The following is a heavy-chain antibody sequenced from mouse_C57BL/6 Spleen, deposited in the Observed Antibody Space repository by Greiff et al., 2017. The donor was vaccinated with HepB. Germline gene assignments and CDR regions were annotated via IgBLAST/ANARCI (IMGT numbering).Heavy chain of an antibody. CDR3: ARDERWSFYAMDY. J-gene: IGHJ4*01. D-gene: IGHD1-1*02. CDR1: GFTFSSYA. V-gene: IGHV5-4*01. Sequence: EVQGVESGGGLVKPGGSLKLSCAASGFTFSSYAMSWVRQTPEKRLEWVATISDGGSYTYYPDNVKGRFTIARDNAKNNLYLQMSHLKSEDTAMYYCARDERWSFYAMDYWGQGTSVTVSS. CDR2: ISDGGSYT.